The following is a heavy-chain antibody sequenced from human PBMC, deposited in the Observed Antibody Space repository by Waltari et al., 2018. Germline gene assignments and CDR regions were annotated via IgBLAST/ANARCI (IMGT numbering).Heavy chain of an antibody. D-gene: IGHD1-26*01. CDR1: GFTFSSYA. CDR2: ISYDGSNK. CDR3: ARDGGSDSGSYLDY. V-gene: IGHV3-30*01. Sequence: QVQLVESGGGVVQPGRSLRLSCAASGFTFSSYAMHWVRQAPGKGLEWVAVISYDGSNKYYADSVKGRFTISRDNSKNTLYLQMNSLRAEDTAVYYCARDGGSDSGSYLDYWGQGTLVTVSS. J-gene: IGHJ4*02.